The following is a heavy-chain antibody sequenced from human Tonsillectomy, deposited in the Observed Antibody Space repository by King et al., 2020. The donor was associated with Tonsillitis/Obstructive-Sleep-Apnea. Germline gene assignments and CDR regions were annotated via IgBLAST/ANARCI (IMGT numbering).Heavy chain of an antibody. CDR3: AMGGTSPWGSHMDV. Sequence: VQLVESAVEVKKPGASVKVSCKASGHTFSNYGINWVRQAPGQGLEWMGWISAYTGNTKYEQKFQGRVTMTTDTSTNTAYMELRSLRSDDSAMYYCAMGGTSPWGSHMDVWGKGTTVTVSS. D-gene: IGHD3-16*01. V-gene: IGHV1-18*01. CDR2: ISAYTGNT. J-gene: IGHJ6*03. CDR1: GHTFSNYG.